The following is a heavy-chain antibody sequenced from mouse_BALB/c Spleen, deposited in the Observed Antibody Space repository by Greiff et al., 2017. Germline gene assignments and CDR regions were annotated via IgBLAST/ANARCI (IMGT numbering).Heavy chain of an antibody. CDR1: GFPFGSYG. CDR2: IKSNVGST. CDR3: ARNDGYYPAWFAY. D-gene: IGHD2-3*01. V-gene: IGHV5-6-3*01. Sequence: EVQVVESGGGLVQPGGSLKLSCAASGFPFGSYGMSWFRQTPDKRLALVATIKSNVGSTYYPDSVKGRFPISRDNAKNTLYLQMSSLKSEDTAMYYCARNDGYYPAWFAYWGQGTLVTVSA. J-gene: IGHJ3*01.